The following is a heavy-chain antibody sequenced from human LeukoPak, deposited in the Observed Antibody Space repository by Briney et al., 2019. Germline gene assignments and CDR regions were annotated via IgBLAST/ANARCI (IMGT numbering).Heavy chain of an antibody. J-gene: IGHJ4*02. Sequence: PGGSLRLSCSPSGLTFSNYAKHWVRQAPGKGLEFVSAISPSGSSTYYADSVKGRFTISRDNSKNMLYLQMSSLRPEDTAVYYCVKLLVVMRVLLPYFDYWGQGTLVTVSS. CDR1: GLTFSNYA. CDR3: VKLLVVMRVLLPYFDY. V-gene: IGHV3-64D*06. CDR2: ISPSGSST. D-gene: IGHD2-15*01.